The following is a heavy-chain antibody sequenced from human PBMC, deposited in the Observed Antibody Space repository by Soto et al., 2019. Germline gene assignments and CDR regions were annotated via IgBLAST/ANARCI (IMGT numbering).Heavy chain of an antibody. CDR1: GFTFITYS. CDR2: ISGSGNYT. D-gene: IGHD4-4*01. V-gene: IGHV3-21*01. J-gene: IGHJ4*03. CDR3: AREGINNYNEYYFDS. Sequence: GGSLRLSCAASGFTFITYSMNWVRQAPGKGLGWVSSISGSGNYTHYADFLRGRFTISRDNAKTSLYLQMNSLRAEDTAVYYCAREGINNYNEYYFDSWGQGTTVTVSS.